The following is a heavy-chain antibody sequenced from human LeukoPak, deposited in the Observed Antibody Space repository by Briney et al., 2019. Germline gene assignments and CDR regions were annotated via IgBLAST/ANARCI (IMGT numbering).Heavy chain of an antibody. Sequence: GGSLRLSCTASGFTFSNYAMSWVRQAPGKWLEWVSTISGSDGSTYYADSVKGRFTISRDNSKNTLYLQMNSLRVEDTAIYYCAKGRGYCTGGSCYSDYWGQGTLVTVSS. J-gene: IGHJ4*02. CDR1: GFTFSNYA. V-gene: IGHV3-23*01. CDR2: ISGSDGST. D-gene: IGHD2-15*01. CDR3: AKGRGYCTGGSCYSDY.